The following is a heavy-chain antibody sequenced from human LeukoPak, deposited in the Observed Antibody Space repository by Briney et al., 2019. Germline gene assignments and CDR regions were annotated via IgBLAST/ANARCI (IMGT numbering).Heavy chain of an antibody. CDR1: GFTFSSYV. D-gene: IGHD3-10*01. V-gene: IGHV3-30*04. J-gene: IGHJ6*04. CDR2: ISYDGSNE. Sequence: GGSLRLSCAASGFTFSSYVMHWVRQAPGKGLEWVAIISYDGSNEYYADSVKGRFTISRDNAKNSLYLQMNSLRAEDTAVYYCARDSRTMVRGVILNVWGKGTTVTVSS. CDR3: ARDSRTMVRGVILNV.